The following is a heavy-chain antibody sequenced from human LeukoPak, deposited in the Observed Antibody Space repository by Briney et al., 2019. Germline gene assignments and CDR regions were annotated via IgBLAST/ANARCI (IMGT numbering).Heavy chain of an antibody. CDR3: TIGLLQIDY. CDR1: GGSISNYF. V-gene: IGHV4-4*09. CDR2: IYTTGST. D-gene: IGHD3/OR15-3a*01. J-gene: IGHJ4*02. Sequence: PSETLSLTCTVSGGSISNYFWTWIRKPPGQGLEWIGYIYTTGSTNYNPSLESRATMSLDTSKYQVSLRLNSVTAADTAVYYCTIGLLQIDYWGQGTLVTVSS.